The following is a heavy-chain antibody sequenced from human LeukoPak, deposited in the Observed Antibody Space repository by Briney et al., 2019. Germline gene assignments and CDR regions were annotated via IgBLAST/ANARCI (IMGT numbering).Heavy chain of an antibody. D-gene: IGHD5-24*01. J-gene: IGHJ4*02. V-gene: IGHV1-2*02. CDR3: APSKPWLQPCFDY. CDR1: GYTFTDYY. CDR2: INPSSGDT. Sequence: AASVKVSCKASGYTFTDYYIHWVRQAPGQGLEWMGWINPSSGDTNYPQRFQGRVTMTRDTSISTAYVELSRLRSDDTAMYYCAPSKPWLQPCFDYWGQGTLVTVSS.